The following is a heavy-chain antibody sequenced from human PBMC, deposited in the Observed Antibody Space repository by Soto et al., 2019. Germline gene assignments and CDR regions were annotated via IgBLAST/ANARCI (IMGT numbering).Heavy chain of an antibody. Sequence: PGGSLRLSCAASGFTFSSYAMHWVRQAPGKGLEWVAVISYDGSNKYYADSVKGRFTISRDNSKNTLYLQMNSLRAEDTAVYYCARGGFGDRTSAFDYWGQGT. CDR3: ARGGFGDRTSAFDY. CDR1: GFTFSSYA. CDR2: ISYDGSNK. V-gene: IGHV3-30-3*01. D-gene: IGHD3-10*01. J-gene: IGHJ4*02.